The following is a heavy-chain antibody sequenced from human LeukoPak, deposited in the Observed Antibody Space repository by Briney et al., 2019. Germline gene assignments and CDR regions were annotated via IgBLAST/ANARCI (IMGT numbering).Heavy chain of an antibody. CDR1: GFTFSSYA. CDR2: ISYDGDNK. Sequence: PGGSLRLSCAVSGFTFSSYAMHWVRQAPGKGLEWVAVISYDGDNKSYADSVKGRFTISRDNSKNTLFLQMNSLRAEDTAVYYCAKDRWELPSYFDYWGRGTLVTVSS. V-gene: IGHV3-30*18. J-gene: IGHJ4*02. CDR3: AKDRWELPSYFDY. D-gene: IGHD1-26*01.